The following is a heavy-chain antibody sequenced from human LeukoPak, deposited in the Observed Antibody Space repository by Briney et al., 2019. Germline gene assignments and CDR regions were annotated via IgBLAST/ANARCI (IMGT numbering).Heavy chain of an antibody. J-gene: IGHJ4*02. CDR1: GGSFSGYY. V-gene: IGHV4-34*01. Sequence: SETLSLTCAVYGGSFSGYYWSWIRQPPGKGLEWIGEINHSGSTDYNPSLKSRVTLSVDTSKIQFSLKLSSVTAADTAVYYCARTLDTSGYYRNFDFWGQGTLVTVSS. D-gene: IGHD3-22*01. CDR2: INHSGST. CDR3: ARTLDTSGYYRNFDF.